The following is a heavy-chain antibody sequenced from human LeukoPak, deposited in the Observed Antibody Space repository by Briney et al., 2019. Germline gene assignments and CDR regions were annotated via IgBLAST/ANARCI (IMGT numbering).Heavy chain of an antibody. CDR3: ATQIAVVHPTDTNWFDS. D-gene: IGHD2-21*01. Sequence: SETLSLTCSVSGDSISSSSYYWGWIRQPPGKGLEWIGSIFYRGSTYYTPSLKSGFTMSLDTSKNQFSLRLTSVTAADTGVYYCATQIAVVHPTDTNWFDSWGQGTLVTVSS. CDR1: GDSISSSSYY. J-gene: IGHJ5*01. V-gene: IGHV4-39*07. CDR2: IFYRGST.